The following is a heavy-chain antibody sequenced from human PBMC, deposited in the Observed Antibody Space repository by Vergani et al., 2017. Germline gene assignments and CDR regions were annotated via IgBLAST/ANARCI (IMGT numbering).Heavy chain of an antibody. CDR1: GFTFSNYG. D-gene: IGHD4-17*01. CDR3: ARSLIPTVTTFDY. V-gene: IGHV3-64*01. J-gene: IGHJ4*02. Sequence: EVQLVESGGGLVQPGGSLRLSCAASGFTFSNYGMHWVRQAPGKGLEYVSAISSNGGSTYYANSVKGRFTISRDNSNNTVYLQMGSLRAEDMGVYYCARSLIPTVTTFDYWGQGTLVTVSS. CDR2: ISSNGGST.